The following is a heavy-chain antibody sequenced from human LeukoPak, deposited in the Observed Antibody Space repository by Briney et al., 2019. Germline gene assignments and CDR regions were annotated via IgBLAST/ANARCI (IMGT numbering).Heavy chain of an antibody. J-gene: IGHJ4*02. CDR3: AREGDSSGYYYSPPLLDY. V-gene: IGHV4-4*07. CDR2: IYTSGST. D-gene: IGHD3-22*01. Sequence: SETLSLTCTVSGGSISSYYWSWIRQPAGKGLEWIGRIYTSGSTNYSPSLKSRVTMSVDTSKNQFSLKLSSVTAADTAVYYCAREGDSSGYYYSPPLLDYWGQGTLVTVSS. CDR1: GGSISSYY.